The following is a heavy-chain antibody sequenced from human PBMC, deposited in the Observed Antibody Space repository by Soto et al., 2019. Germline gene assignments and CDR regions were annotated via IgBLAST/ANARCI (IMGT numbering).Heavy chain of an antibody. Sequence: GVSVKVSSKAPGYTFACYSMYWVRQAPGQRLEWMGWINAGNGNTKYSQKFQGRVTITRDTSASTAYMELSSLRSEDTAVYYCARDGSAPGTLGYWGQGTLVTVSS. D-gene: IGHD3-10*01. CDR1: GYTFACYS. J-gene: IGHJ4*02. CDR2: INAGNGNT. CDR3: ARDGSAPGTLGY. V-gene: IGHV1-3*01.